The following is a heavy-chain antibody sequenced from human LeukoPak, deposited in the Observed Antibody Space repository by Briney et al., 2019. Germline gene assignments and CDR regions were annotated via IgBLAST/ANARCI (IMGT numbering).Heavy chain of an antibody. CDR3: AKSHSSGWYYFDY. V-gene: IGHV3-30*18. Sequence: GGPLRLSCAASGFTFICYGMHWVRQAPDKGLEWVAFISYDGSDTYYADSVKGRYTISRDNSKNTLYLQMNSLRPEDTAVYYCAKSHSSGWYYFDYWGQGTLVTVSS. CDR1: GFTFICYG. D-gene: IGHD6-19*01. J-gene: IGHJ4*02. CDR2: ISYDGSDT.